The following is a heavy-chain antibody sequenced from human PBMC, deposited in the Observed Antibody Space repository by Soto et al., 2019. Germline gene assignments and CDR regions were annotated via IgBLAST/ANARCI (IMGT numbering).Heavy chain of an antibody. CDR2: IIPILGIA. Sequence: QVQLVQSGAEVKKPGSSVKVSCKASGGTFSSYTISWVRQAPGQGLEWMGRIIPILGIANYAQKFQGRVTIPANKSARAAYRELSSLRSEDTAVYYCAMGATPRYWYFDLWGRGTLVTVSS. CDR3: AMGATPRYWYFDL. J-gene: IGHJ2*01. CDR1: GGTFSSYT. V-gene: IGHV1-69*02. D-gene: IGHD1-26*01.